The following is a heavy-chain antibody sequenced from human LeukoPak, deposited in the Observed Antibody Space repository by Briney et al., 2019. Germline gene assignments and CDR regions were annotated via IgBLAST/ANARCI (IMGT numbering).Heavy chain of an antibody. CDR1: GESFSGYY. J-gene: IGHJ5*02. CDR2: INHSGST. D-gene: IGHD3-3*01. CDR3: ARGLGIFGVSWFDP. Sequence: SETPSLTCAVYGESFSGYYWSWIRQPPGKGLEWIGEINHSGSTNYNPSLKSRVTISVDTSKNQFSLKLSSVTAADTAVYYCARGLGIFGVSWFDPWGQGTLVTVSS. V-gene: IGHV4-34*01.